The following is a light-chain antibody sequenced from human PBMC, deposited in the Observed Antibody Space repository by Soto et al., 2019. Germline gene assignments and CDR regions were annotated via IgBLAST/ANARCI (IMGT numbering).Light chain of an antibody. J-gene: IGKJ1*01. V-gene: IGKV1-5*01. CDR2: DAS. CDR3: QQYYSDWT. CDR1: QSISRL. Sequence: DLQMTQSPSTLSASVGARVTITCRASQSISRLLAWYQQKPGKAPNLLIYDASSLESGVPSRFSGSGSGTDFTLTISSLQPEDFATDDCQQYYSDWTFGQGTKVDIK.